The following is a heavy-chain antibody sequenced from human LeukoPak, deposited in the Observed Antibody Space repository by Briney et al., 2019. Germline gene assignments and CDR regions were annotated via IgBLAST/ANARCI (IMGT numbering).Heavy chain of an antibody. CDR1: GGSIRSHY. J-gene: IGHJ5*02. CDR3: AGSIFGYPWFDP. D-gene: IGHD3-9*01. CDR2: IFTSGTT. V-gene: IGHV4-4*07. Sequence: PSETLSLTCSVSGGSIRSHYWSWPRQPAGKGLEWIGHIFTSGTTNYNPSLKSRVTMSIDPSKDQFSLEVTSVTAADTAVYYCAGSIFGYPWFDPWGQGTLVTVSS.